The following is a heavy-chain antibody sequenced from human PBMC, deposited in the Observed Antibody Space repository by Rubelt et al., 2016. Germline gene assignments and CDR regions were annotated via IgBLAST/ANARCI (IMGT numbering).Heavy chain of an antibody. CDR3: ASTSGYSYGMGFDY. V-gene: IGHV4-39*07. CDR1: GGSISSSSYY. J-gene: IGHJ4*02. CDR2: IYYSGST. Sequence: QLQLQESGPGLVKPSETLSLTCTVSGGSISSSSYYWGWIRQPPGKGLEWIGSIYYSGSTYYNPSLKSRVTISVDTSKNQFALKLSSVTAADTAVDYCASTSGYSYGMGFDYWGQGTLVTVSS. D-gene: IGHD5-18*01.